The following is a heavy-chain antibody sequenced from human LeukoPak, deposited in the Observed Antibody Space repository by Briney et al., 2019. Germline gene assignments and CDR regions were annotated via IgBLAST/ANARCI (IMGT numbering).Heavy chain of an antibody. D-gene: IGHD6-13*01. CDR3: ARHGIAAAGRKVPYYFDY. CDR2: IYYSGST. CDR1: GGSISSSSDY. J-gene: IGHJ4*02. V-gene: IGHV4-39*01. Sequence: SETLSLTCTVSGGSISSSSDYWGWIRQPPGKGLEWIGSIYYSGSTYYNPSLKSRVTISVDTSKNQFSLKLSSVTAADTAVYYCARHGIAAAGRKVPYYFDYWGQGTPVTVSS.